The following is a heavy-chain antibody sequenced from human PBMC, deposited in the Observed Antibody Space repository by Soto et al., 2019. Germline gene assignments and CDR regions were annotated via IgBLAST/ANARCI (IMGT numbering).Heavy chain of an antibody. CDR3: AGMPYTSGLRFDP. CDR1: GDSYSISTYS. Sequence: SETLSLTCNMSGDSYSISTYSWIWIRQPPGKALQWIGFIYQSGVTSYNPSLASRVSISLDRSNNQCSLKLKSVTAADTAVYFCAGMPYTSGLRFDPWGPGTLVTVSS. D-gene: IGHD6-19*01. V-gene: IGHV4-30-2*01. J-gene: IGHJ5*02. CDR2: IYQSGVT.